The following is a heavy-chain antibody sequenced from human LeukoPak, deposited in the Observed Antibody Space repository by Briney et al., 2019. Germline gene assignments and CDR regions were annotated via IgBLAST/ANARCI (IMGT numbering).Heavy chain of an antibody. CDR3: ARGVSRIDY. V-gene: IGHV3-48*04. D-gene: IGHD3-16*02. J-gene: IGHJ4*02. Sequence: GGSLRLSCAASGFTFSSYSMNWVRQAPGKGLEWVSYISSSSSTIYYADSVKGRFTISRDNAKNSLYLQMNSLRAEDTAVYYCARGVSRIDYWGQGTLVSVSS. CDR1: GFTFSSYS. CDR2: ISSSSSTI.